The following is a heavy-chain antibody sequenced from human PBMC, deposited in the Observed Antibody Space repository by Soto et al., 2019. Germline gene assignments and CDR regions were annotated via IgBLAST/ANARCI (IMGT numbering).Heavy chain of an antibody. J-gene: IGHJ4*02. CDR2: ISGSSGHT. D-gene: IGHD3-16*02. Sequence: EVQLLESGGVLVQPGGSLRLSCAASGFTFSNFAMNWVRQAPGKGLEWASAISGSSGHTCYADSVKGRFTISRDKSKNSLHLKMDSLDADDPAVYYCAIGPSEYIWVSDLRYCDSWGQGSLVTVSS. V-gene: IGHV3-23*01. CDR3: AIGPSEYIWVSDLRYCDS. CDR1: GFTFSNFA.